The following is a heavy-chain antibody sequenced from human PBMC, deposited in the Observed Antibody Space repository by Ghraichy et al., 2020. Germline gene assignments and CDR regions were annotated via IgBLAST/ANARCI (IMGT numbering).Heavy chain of an antibody. Sequence: SETLSLTCAVYGGSFSGYYWSWIRQPPGKGLEWIGEINHSGSTNYNPSLKSRVTISVDTSKNQFSLKLSSVTAADTAVYYCARGLSASSSMIEWSTPFDYWGQGTLVTVSS. J-gene: IGHJ4*02. D-gene: IGHD3-22*01. CDR1: GGSFSGYY. CDR3: ARGLSASSSMIEWSTPFDY. CDR2: INHSGST. V-gene: IGHV4-34*01.